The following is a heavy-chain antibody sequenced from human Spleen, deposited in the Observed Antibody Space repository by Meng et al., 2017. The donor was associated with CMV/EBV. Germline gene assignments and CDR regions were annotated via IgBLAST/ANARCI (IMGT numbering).Heavy chain of an antibody. CDR2: IYYSGST. CDR3: ARGRGYYYYGMDV. Sequence: SETLSLTCTVSGGSVSSGGYYWSWIRQPPGKGLEWIGYIYYSGSTKYNPSLKSRVIISVDTSKNQFSLKLSSATAADTAVYYCARGRGYYYYGMDVWGQGTTVTVSS. J-gene: IGHJ6*02. D-gene: IGHD3-10*01. CDR1: GGSVSSGGYY. V-gene: IGHV4-61*08.